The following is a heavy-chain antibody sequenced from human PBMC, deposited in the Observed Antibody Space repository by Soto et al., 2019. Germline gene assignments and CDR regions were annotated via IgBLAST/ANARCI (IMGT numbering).Heavy chain of an antibody. J-gene: IGHJ5*02. D-gene: IGHD5-12*01. CDR3: ARGKGLYSGYDA. CDR2: IYYSGST. V-gene: IGHV4-59*01. CDR1: GGSISSYY. Sequence: PSETLSLTCTVSGGSISSYYLSWIRQPPGKGLEWIGYIYYSGSTNYNPSLKSRVTISVDTSKNQFSLKLSSVTAADTAVYYCARGKGLYSGYDAWGQGTLVTVYS.